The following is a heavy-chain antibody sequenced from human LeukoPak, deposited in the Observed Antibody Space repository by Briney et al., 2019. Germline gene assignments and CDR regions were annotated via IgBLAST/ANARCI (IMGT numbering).Heavy chain of an antibody. CDR1: RFTFSNAW. D-gene: IGHD4/OR15-4a*01. CDR3: AIDEPNYAPYDFDY. J-gene: IGHJ4*02. CDR2: IKSKADGETT. V-gene: IGHV3-15*01. Sequence: GGSLRLSSAPSRFTFSNAWMNWVRQAPGKGLEWVGRIKSKADGETTDYAAPVKGRFTISRDDSNNMVYLQMNSLKIEDTAVYYCAIDEPNYAPYDFDYWGQGTLVTVSS.